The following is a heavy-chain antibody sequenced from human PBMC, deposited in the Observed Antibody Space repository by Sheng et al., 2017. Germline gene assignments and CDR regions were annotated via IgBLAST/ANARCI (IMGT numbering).Heavy chain of an antibody. V-gene: IGHV4-39*01. D-gene: IGHD3-22*01. J-gene: IGHJ1*01. CDR1: GGSISSSSYY. Sequence: QLQLQESGPGLVKPSETLSLTCTVSGGSISSSSYYWGWIRQPPGKGLEWIGSIYYSGSTYYNPSLKSRVTISVDTSKNQFSLKLSSVTAADTAVYYCARQGSGYYLSEYFQHWGQGTLVTVSS. CDR2: IYYSGST. CDR3: ARQGSGYYLSEYFQH.